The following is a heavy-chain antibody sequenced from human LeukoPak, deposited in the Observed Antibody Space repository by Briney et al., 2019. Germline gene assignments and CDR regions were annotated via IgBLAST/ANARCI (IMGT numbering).Heavy chain of an antibody. CDR2: ISAYNGNT. D-gene: IGHD6-19*01. J-gene: IGHJ3*02. CDR1: VYTFSNYY. CDR3: ARDIRQWLISDFDI. Sequence: ASVKVSCKASVYTFSNYYINGVRQAPGQGPEWVGWISAYNGNTNYAQSFQGRVTMTRETSTTTAYMELTSLRSDDTAVYYCARDIRQWLISDFDIWGQGTMVTVSS. V-gene: IGHV1-18*01.